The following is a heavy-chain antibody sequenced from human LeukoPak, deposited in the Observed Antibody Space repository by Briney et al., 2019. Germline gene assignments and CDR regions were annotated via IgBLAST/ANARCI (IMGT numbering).Heavy chain of an antibody. CDR3: ASSSGWYGGIDY. J-gene: IGHJ4*02. V-gene: IGHV1-69*04. D-gene: IGHD6-19*01. Sequence: ASVKVSCKASGGTFSSYAISWVRQAPGQGLEWMGRIIPILGIANYAQKFQGRVTITADKSTSTAYMELCSLRSEDTAVYYCASSSGWYGGIDYWGQGTLVTVSS. CDR2: IIPILGIA. CDR1: GGTFSSYA.